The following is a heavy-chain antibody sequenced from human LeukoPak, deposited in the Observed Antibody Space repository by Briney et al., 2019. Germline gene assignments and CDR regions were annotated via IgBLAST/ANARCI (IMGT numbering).Heavy chain of an antibody. Sequence: GGSRRLSCAASGFTFSSYSMNWVRQAPGKGLEWVSSISSSSTYIYYADSVNGRFTISRDNAKNSLYLQMNSLRAEDTAVYYCARGGLGSDFWSGYHDYWGQGTLVTVSS. J-gene: IGHJ4*02. CDR3: ARGGLGSDFWSGYHDY. CDR1: GFTFSSYS. CDR2: ISSSSTYI. V-gene: IGHV3-21*01. D-gene: IGHD3-3*01.